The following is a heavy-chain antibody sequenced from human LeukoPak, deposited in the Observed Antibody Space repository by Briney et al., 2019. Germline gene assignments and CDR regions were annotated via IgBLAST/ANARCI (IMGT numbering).Heavy chain of an antibody. CDR2: ISWNSGSI. D-gene: IGHD3-22*01. Sequence: PGRSLRLSCAASGFTFDDYAMHWVRQAPGKGLEWVSGISWNSGSIGYADSVKGRFTISRDNAKNSLYLQMNSLRAEDTALYCCAKPTTMIVVEGYFQHWGQGTLVTVSS. CDR3: AKPTTMIVVEGYFQH. CDR1: GFTFDDYA. J-gene: IGHJ1*01. V-gene: IGHV3-9*01.